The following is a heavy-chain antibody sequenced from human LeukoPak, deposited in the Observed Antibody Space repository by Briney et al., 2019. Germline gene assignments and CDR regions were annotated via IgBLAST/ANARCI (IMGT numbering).Heavy chain of an antibody. D-gene: IGHD5-18*01. Sequence: GGSLRLSCAASGFTFDDYAMHWVRQAPGKGLEWVSGITWNSGSTGYADSVKGRFTITRDNAKNSLYLQMNSLRAEDTALYYCAKDTGYSYGYFDYWGQGTLVTVSS. CDR1: GFTFDDYA. CDR3: AKDTGYSYGYFDY. J-gene: IGHJ4*02. V-gene: IGHV3-9*01. CDR2: ITWNSGST.